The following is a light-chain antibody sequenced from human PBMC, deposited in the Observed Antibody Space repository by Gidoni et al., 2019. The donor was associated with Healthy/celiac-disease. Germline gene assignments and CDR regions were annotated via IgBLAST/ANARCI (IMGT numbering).Light chain of an antibody. CDR2: DAS. Sequence: PGERATLSCRASQSVSSYLAWYQQKTGQAPRLLIYDASNRATGIPARFSGSGSGTDFTLTISSLEPEDFAVYYCQQRSNWPPGLTFGGGTKVEIK. CDR1: QSVSSY. J-gene: IGKJ4*01. CDR3: QQRSNWPPGLT. V-gene: IGKV3-11*01.